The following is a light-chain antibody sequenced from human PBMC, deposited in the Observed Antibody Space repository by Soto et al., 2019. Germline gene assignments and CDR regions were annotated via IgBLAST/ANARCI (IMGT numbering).Light chain of an antibody. CDR1: QSISNNY. J-gene: IGKJ1*01. CDR3: QLYGDSPT. V-gene: IGKV3-20*01. CDR2: DAS. Sequence: EIVLTQSPGTLSLSPGERATLSCRASQSISNNYVAWYQQKPGQAPRLLIYDASTRATGIPNRYSGSGSGTDFTLTISRLEPEDFAVFYCQLYGDSPTFGQGTKVDIK.